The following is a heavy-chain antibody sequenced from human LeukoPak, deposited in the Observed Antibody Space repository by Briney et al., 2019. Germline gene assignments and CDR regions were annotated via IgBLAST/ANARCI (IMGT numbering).Heavy chain of an antibody. CDR3: ARDTPFDI. CDR2: INPNSGGT. Sequence: SVKVSCKTSGYTFTAYSMHWVRQPPGHGPDWMGWINPNSGGTNYAQKFQGRVTMTRDTSISTAYMELSRLRSDDTAVYYCARDTPFDIWGQGTMVTVSS. J-gene: IGHJ3*02. V-gene: IGHV1-2*02. CDR1: GYTFTAYS.